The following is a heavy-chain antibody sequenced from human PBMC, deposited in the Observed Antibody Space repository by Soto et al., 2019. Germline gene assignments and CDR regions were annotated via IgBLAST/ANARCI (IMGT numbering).Heavy chain of an antibody. D-gene: IGHD6-13*01. J-gene: IGHJ4*02. V-gene: IGHV3-33*01. CDR1: GFTFSSYG. CDR3: ARYSSSWYPTFYFDY. Sequence: GGSLRLSCAASGFTFSSYGMHWVRQAPGKGLEWVAVIWYDGSNKYYADSVKGRFTISRDNSKNTLYLQMNSLRAEDTAVYYCARYSSSWYPTFYFDYWGQGTLVTVSS. CDR2: IWYDGSNK.